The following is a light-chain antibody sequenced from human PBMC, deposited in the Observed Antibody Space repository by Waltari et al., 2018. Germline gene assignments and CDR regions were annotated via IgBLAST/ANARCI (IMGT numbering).Light chain of an antibody. Sequence: QSALTQPASVSGSPGQSITISCTGTSSDVGSYKFVSWYQQHPGKAPKLMIHEVSKRPSGVSNRFSGSTSGNTASLTISGLQAEDEADYYCCSYAGSSTLVVFGGGTKLTVL. CDR2: EVS. CDR1: SSDVGSYKF. J-gene: IGLJ2*01. CDR3: CSYAGSSTLVV. V-gene: IGLV2-23*02.